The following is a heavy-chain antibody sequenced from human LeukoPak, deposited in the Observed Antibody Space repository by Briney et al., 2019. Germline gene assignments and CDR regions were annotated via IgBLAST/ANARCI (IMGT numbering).Heavy chain of an antibody. V-gene: IGHV1-18*01. CDR3: ARAKNYYDSSGRQTLLGY. Sequence: GASVKVSCKASGYTFTSYGISWVRPAPGQGLEWMGWISAYNGNTNYAQKLQGRVTMTTDTSTSTAYMELRSLRSDDTAVYYCARAKNYYDSSGRQTLLGYWGQGTLVTVSS. J-gene: IGHJ4*02. D-gene: IGHD3-22*01. CDR2: ISAYNGNT. CDR1: GYTFTSYG.